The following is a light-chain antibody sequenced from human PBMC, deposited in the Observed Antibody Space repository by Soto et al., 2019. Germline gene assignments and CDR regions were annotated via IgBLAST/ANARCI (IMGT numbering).Light chain of an antibody. CDR2: EVS. CDR3: FSYTSSGTDV. J-gene: IGLJ1*01. CDR1: ISDVGNYKY. Sequence: QPASVTGSPGQSLTISCTGTISDVGNYKYVSWYQQHPGKAPKLMIYEVSNRPSGVSNRFSGYKYGNTASLTISGLQAEDETDYYCFSYTSSGTDVFGTGTKVTVI. V-gene: IGLV2-14*01.